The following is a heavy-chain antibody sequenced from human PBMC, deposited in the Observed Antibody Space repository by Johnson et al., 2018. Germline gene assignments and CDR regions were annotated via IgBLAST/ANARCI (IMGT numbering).Heavy chain of an antibody. CDR3: ARDNHGPAYYYYDMDV. Sequence: QVQLVESGPGLLNPSETLSLTCAVSGGSISSYYWSWIRQPPGKGLEWIGYIYYTGRTNYNPSLKSRGTISVDTSKNQFSLKLSSVTAADTAVYYSARDNHGPAYYYYDMDVWGKGTTVTVSS. D-gene: IGHD1-14*01. CDR2: IYYTGRT. J-gene: IGHJ6*03. CDR1: GGSISSYY. V-gene: IGHV4-59*01.